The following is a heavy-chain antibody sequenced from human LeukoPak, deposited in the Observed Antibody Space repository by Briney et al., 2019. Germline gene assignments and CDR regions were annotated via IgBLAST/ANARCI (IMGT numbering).Heavy chain of an antibody. CDR2: IRAYNGNT. CDR3: AREVVAAAGTPLSY. Sequence: ASVKVSCKASGYTFTSFGISWVRQAPGQGLEWIGWIRAYNGNTNYAHKLQGRVNMTTDTSRSTAYLELRSLSSDNTAVYYCAREVVAAAGTPLSYWGQGTLVTVSS. J-gene: IGHJ4*02. CDR1: GYTFTSFG. D-gene: IGHD6-13*01. V-gene: IGHV1-18*01.